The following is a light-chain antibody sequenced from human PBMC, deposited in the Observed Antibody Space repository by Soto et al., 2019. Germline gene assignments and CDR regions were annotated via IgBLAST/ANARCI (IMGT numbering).Light chain of an antibody. Sequence: EIEMTQSPATLSLYPAERATLSCMASQSVSSSYLAWYQQKPGQAPRLLIYGASSRATGIPDRFSGSGSGTDFTLTISRLEPEDFAVYYCQQYGSSPPITFGQGTRQEIK. CDR2: GAS. J-gene: IGKJ5*01. CDR1: QSVSSSY. V-gene: IGKV3-20*01. CDR3: QQYGSSPPIT.